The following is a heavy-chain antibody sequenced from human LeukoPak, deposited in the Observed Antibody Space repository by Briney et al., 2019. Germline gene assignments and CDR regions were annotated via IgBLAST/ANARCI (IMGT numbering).Heavy chain of an antibody. V-gene: IGHV4-34*01. D-gene: IGHD4-17*01. CDR2: INHSGST. Sequence: PSETLSLTCAVYGGSFSGYYWSWIRQPPGKGLEWIGEINHSGSTNYNPSLKSRVTISVDTSKNQFYLKLSSVTAADTAVYYCARMGIYGDFYYFDYWGQGTLVTVSS. J-gene: IGHJ4*02. CDR1: GGSFSGYY. CDR3: ARMGIYGDFYYFDY.